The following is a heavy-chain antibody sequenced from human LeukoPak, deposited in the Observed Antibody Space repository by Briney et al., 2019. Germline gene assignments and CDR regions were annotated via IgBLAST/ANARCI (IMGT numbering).Heavy chain of an antibody. CDR3: ARQHPPPRISLVRGVEY. V-gene: IGHV4-34*01. D-gene: IGHD3-10*01. CDR1: GGSFSGYY. Sequence: SETLSLTCAVYGGSFSGYYWSWIRQPPGKGLEWIGEINHSGNTYYNPSLKSRVTISVDTSKNQFSLKVSSVTAADTAVYYCARQHPPPRISLVRGVEYWGQGTLVTVSS. CDR2: INHSGNT. J-gene: IGHJ4*02.